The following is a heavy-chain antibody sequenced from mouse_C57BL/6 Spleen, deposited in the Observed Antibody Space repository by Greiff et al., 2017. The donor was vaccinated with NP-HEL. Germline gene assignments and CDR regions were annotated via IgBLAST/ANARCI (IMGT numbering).Heavy chain of an antibody. CDR3: TRYYGSSYWYFDV. Sequence: VQLQQSGAELVRPGASVKLSCTASGFNIKDDYMHWVKQRPEQGLEWIGWIDPENGDTEYASKFQGKATITADTSSNTAYLQLSSLTSEDTAVDYCTRYYGSSYWYFDVWGTGTTVTVSS. CDR2: IDPENGDT. V-gene: IGHV14-4*01. CDR1: GFNIKDDY. J-gene: IGHJ1*03. D-gene: IGHD1-1*01.